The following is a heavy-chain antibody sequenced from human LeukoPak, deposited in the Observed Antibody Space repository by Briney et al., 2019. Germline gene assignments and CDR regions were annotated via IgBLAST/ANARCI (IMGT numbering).Heavy chain of an antibody. D-gene: IGHD2-2*01. CDR3: ARHSADCTGSSCYLFDP. V-gene: IGHV4-59*08. Sequence: PSETLSLTCTVSGGSISSYYWSWIRQPPGKGLEWIGYIHHSGGTNYNPSLESRVTISVDTSKNQFSLKLSSVTAADTAVYYCARHSADCTGSSCYLFDPWGQGTLVTVSS. J-gene: IGHJ5*02. CDR2: IHHSGGT. CDR1: GGSISSYY.